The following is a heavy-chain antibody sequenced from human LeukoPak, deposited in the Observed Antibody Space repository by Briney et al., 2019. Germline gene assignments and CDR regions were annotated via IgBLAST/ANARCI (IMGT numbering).Heavy chain of an antibody. J-gene: IGHJ6*04. V-gene: IGHV3-7*01. CDR3: ATRHCSIAACRASSYKCMDD. Sequence: GGSLRLSCAASGFTFTNYWMTWVRQAPGKGLEGVANINEDGGGRYYVDSVKGRFTISRDNAKNSVHLQMNSLRAEDTAVYYCATRHCSIAACRASSYKCMDDWGKGTTVTVSS. CDR1: GFTFTNYW. CDR2: INEDGGGR. D-gene: IGHD2-2*01.